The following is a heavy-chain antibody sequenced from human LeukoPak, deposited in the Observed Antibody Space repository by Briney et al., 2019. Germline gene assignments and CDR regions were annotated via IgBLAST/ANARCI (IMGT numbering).Heavy chain of an antibody. V-gene: IGHV3-21*01. CDR2: ISSSSSYI. CDR3: ARDLAPGGSGGSCYGY. CDR1: GFTFSSYS. Sequence: GGSLRLSCAASGFTFSSYSMNWVRQAAGKGLEWVSSISSSSSYIYYADSVKGRFTISRDNAKNSLYLQMNSLRAEDTAVYYCARDLAPGGSGGSCYGYWGQGTLVTVSS. J-gene: IGHJ4*02. D-gene: IGHD2-15*01.